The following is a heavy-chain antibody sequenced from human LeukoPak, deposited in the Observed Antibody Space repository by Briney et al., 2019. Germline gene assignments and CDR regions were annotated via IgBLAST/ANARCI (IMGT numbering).Heavy chain of an antibody. Sequence: SETLSLTCTVSGGSISSYYWSWIRQPPGKGLEWIGYIYYSGSTNYNPSLKSRVTISVDTSKNQFSLKLSSVTAADTAMYYCARAKTRQWLASPFDYWGQGTQVTVSS. CDR3: ARAKTRQWLASPFDY. V-gene: IGHV4-59*01. D-gene: IGHD6-19*01. CDR1: GGSISSYY. J-gene: IGHJ4*02. CDR2: IYYSGST.